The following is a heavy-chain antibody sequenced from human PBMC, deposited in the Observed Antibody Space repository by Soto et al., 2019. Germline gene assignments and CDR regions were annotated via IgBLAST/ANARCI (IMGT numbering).Heavy chain of an antibody. J-gene: IGHJ4*02. CDR1: GFTFSGYA. Sequence: PGGSLRLSWAASGFTFSGYAMSWVRQAPGRGLEWVSAISGSGGSTYYADSVKGRFTISRDNSKNTLYLQMNSLRAEDTAVYYCAKVNEGLLDYWGQGTLVTVSS. CDR2: ISGSGGST. V-gene: IGHV3-23*01. CDR3: AKVNEGLLDY. D-gene: IGHD3-3*01.